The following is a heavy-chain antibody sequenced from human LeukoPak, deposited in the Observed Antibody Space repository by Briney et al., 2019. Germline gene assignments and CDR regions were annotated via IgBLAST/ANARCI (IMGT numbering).Heavy chain of an antibody. Sequence: GGSLRLSCAASGFTFSSYWMHWVRQAPGKGLVWVSRINSDGSSTSYADSVKGRFTISRDNAKNSLYLQMNSLRAEDTAVYYCARGGGHSSGSRYDYWGQGTLVTVSS. CDR2: INSDGSST. CDR3: ARGGGHSSGSRYDY. CDR1: GFTFSSYW. J-gene: IGHJ4*02. D-gene: IGHD3-22*01. V-gene: IGHV3-74*01.